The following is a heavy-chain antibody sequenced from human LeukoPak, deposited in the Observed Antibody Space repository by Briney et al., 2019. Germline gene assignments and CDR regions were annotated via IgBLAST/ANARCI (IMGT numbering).Heavy chain of an antibody. J-gene: IGHJ3*02. Sequence: SETLSLTCAVSGGSISSSNWWSWVRQPPGKGLEWIGEIYHSGSTNYNPSLKSRVTISVDKSKNKFSLKLSSVTAADTAVYYCARHGVTIFGVVLGAFDIWGQGTMVTVSS. CDR1: GGSISSSNW. V-gene: IGHV4-4*02. CDR2: IYHSGST. CDR3: ARHGVTIFGVVLGAFDI. D-gene: IGHD3-3*01.